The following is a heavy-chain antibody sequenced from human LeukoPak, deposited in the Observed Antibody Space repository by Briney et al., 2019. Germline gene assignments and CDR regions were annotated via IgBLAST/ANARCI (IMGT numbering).Heavy chain of an antibody. CDR3: ASNRIAAAGTLYYYYGMDV. Sequence: SETLSLTCAVYGGSFSGYYWSWIRQPPGKGLEWIGEINHSGSTNYNPSLKSRVTISVGTSKNQFSLKLSSVTAADTAVYYCASNRIAAAGTLYYYYGMDVWGQGTTVTVSS. CDR2: INHSGST. V-gene: IGHV4-34*01. CDR1: GGSFSGYY. J-gene: IGHJ6*02. D-gene: IGHD6-13*01.